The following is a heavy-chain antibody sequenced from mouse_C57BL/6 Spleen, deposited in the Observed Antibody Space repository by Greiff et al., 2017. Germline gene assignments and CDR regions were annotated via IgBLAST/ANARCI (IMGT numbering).Heavy chain of an antibody. CDR3: ARSGDGSSLYYWDY. D-gene: IGHD1-1*01. CDR1: GYAFSSYW. J-gene: IGHJ2*01. CDR2: IYPGDGDT. Sequence: VQLQQSGAELVKPGASVKISCKASGYAFSSYWMNWVKQRPGKGLEWIGQIYPGDGDTNYNGKFKGKATLTADKSSSTAYMQLSSLTSEDSAVYVCARSGDGSSLYYWDYWGQGTTLTVSS. V-gene: IGHV1-80*01.